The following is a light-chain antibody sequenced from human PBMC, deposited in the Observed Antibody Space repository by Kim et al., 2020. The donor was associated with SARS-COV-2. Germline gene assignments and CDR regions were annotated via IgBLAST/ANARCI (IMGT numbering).Light chain of an antibody. Sequence: DIVMTQSPDSLAVSPGERATITCKSSQSVLHSANNNLAWYQQKPGQPPKLLIYWASARESGVPDRISGSGSGTDFTLTISSLQAEDVALYFCHQYYAIPWTFGQGTKVDIK. V-gene: IGKV4-1*01. CDR2: WAS. CDR3: HQYYAIPWT. J-gene: IGKJ1*01. CDR1: QSVLHSANNN.